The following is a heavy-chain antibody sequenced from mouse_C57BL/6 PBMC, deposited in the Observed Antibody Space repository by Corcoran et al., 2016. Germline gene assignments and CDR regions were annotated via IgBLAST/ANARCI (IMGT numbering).Heavy chain of an antibody. CDR1: GYTFTDYY. J-gene: IGHJ1*03. Sequence: EVQLQQSGPELVKPGASVKISCKASGYTFTDYYMNWVKQSHGKSLEWIGDINPNNGGTSYNQKFKGKATLTVDTSSSTAYMELRTLTSEDSAVYYCARKGGYFDVWGTGTTVTVSS. CDR2: INPNNGGT. V-gene: IGHV1-26*01. CDR3: ARKGGYFDV.